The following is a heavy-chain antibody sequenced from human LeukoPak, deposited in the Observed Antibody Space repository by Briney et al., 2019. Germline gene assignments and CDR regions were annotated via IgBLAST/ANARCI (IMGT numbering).Heavy chain of an antibody. CDR2: IIPIFGTA. CDR3: ARDKNKRFRGVITELYYYYGMDV. Sequence: SVKVSCKASGGTFSSYAISWVRQAPGQGLEWMGGIIPIFGTANYAQKFQGRVTVTADESTSTAYMELCSLRSEDTAVYYCARDKNKRFRGVITELYYYYGMDVWGKGTTVTVSS. D-gene: IGHD3-10*01. J-gene: IGHJ6*04. CDR1: GGTFSSYA. V-gene: IGHV1-69*13.